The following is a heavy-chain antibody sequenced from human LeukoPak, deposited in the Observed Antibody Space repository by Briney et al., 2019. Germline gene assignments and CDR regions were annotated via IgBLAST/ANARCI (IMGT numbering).Heavy chain of an antibody. CDR2: ISSSGSTI. J-gene: IGHJ4*02. D-gene: IGHD3-3*01. CDR1: GFTFSSYE. CDR3: ARGDYDFWSGYYSGRGSDVFGY. Sequence: GGSLRLSCAASGFTFSSYEMNWVRQAPGKGLEWVSYISSSGSTIYYADSVKGRFTISRDNAKNSLYLQMNSLRAEDTAVYYCARGDYDFWSGYYSGRGSDVFGYWGQGTLVTVSS. V-gene: IGHV3-48*03.